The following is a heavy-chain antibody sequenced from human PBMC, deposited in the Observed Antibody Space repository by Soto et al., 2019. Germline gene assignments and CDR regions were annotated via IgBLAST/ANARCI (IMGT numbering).Heavy chain of an antibody. Sequence: ASVKVSCKASGYTFTAYYLHWVRQAPGQGLEWIGWINPNTGGTNYAQKFQGKVTMTRDTSINTVYMEVSRLRYDDSAVYYCARVPYGGNIDYWGQGTLVTVSS. CDR1: GYTFTAYY. CDR2: INPNTGGT. J-gene: IGHJ4*02. V-gene: IGHV1-2*02. D-gene: IGHD4-17*01. CDR3: ARVPYGGNIDY.